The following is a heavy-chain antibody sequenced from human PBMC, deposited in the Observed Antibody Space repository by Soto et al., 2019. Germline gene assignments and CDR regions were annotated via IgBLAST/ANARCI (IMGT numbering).Heavy chain of an antibody. V-gene: IGHV1-8*01. D-gene: IGHD3-10*01. CDR2: MNPNSGNP. Sequence: QVQLVQSGAEVKKPGASVKVSCKASGYTFTSYDVNWVRQATGQGLEWMGWMNPNSGNPGYAQKVRGRVTMPRNTSISTAYMELSSLRSEDTAVYYCAITHLRFGEHHYWGQGTLVTVAS. J-gene: IGHJ4*02. CDR1: GYTFTSYD. CDR3: AITHLRFGEHHY.